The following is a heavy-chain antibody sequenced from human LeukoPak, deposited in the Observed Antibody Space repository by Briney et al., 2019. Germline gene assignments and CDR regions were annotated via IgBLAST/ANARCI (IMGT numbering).Heavy chain of an antibody. Sequence: SETLSLTCTVSGGSISSYYWSWIRQPPGKGLEWIGYIYYSGSTNYNPSPKSRVTISVDTSKNQFSLKLSSVTAADTAVYYCASRTVAGAFDIWGQGTMVTVSS. CDR2: IYYSGST. CDR3: ASRTVAGAFDI. J-gene: IGHJ3*02. V-gene: IGHV4-59*01. D-gene: IGHD6-19*01. CDR1: GGSISSYY.